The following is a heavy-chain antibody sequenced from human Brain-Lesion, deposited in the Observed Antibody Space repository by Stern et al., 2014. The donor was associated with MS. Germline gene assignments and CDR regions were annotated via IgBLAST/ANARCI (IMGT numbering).Heavy chain of an antibody. Sequence: EVQLVESGGVVVQPGGSLRLSCAASGFTFDDYGMHWVRQAPGKGLEWVYLISWDGGSTYYADSVKGRFTISRDNSKNSLYLQMNSLGAEDTALYYCAKDIGDSSGYLDYWGQGTLVTVSS. J-gene: IGHJ4*02. CDR2: ISWDGGST. CDR3: AKDIGDSSGYLDY. V-gene: IGHV3-43D*03. CDR1: GFTFDDYG. D-gene: IGHD3-22*01.